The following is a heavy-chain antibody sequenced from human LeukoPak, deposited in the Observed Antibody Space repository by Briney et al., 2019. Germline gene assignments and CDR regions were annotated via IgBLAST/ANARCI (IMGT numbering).Heavy chain of an antibody. D-gene: IGHD2-21*02. CDR2: ISWNSGSI. CDR3: AKDKEIVVVTGSLDY. J-gene: IGHJ4*02. CDR1: GFTFDDYA. Sequence: GGSLRLSCAASGFTFDDYAMHWVRQAPGKGLEWVSGISWNSGSIGYADSVKGRFTISRDNAKNSLYLQMNSLRAEDTALYYCAKDKEIVVVTGSLDYWGQGTLVTVSS. V-gene: IGHV3-9*01.